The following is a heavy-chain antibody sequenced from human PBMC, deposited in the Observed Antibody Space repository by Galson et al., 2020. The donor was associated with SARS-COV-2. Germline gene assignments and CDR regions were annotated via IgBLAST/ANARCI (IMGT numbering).Heavy chain of an antibody. V-gene: IGHV4-38-2*02. CDR3: ARQGVNMIVLVTVPGWYFDL. J-gene: IGHJ2*01. D-gene: IGHD3-22*01. CDR2: VYPSGTT. CDR1: GYSVSTTNY. Sequence: SEPLSLTCTVSGYSVSTTNYWGCVRQPPGRGLEWIGSVYPSGTTYYNPPPKSRATISVDTSKNQFSLGLDSVTAADTALYYCARQGVNMIVLVTVPGWYFDLWGRGTLGTVSS.